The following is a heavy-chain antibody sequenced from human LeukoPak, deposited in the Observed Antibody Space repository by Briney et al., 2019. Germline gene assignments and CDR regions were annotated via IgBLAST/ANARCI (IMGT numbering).Heavy chain of an antibody. CDR3: AKDDDLVVPAAISFDY. CDR2: ISGSGGST. J-gene: IGHJ4*02. D-gene: IGHD2-2*01. CDR1: GFTFSSYA. Sequence: GGSLRLSCAASGFTFSSYAMSWVRQAPGKGLEWVSAISGSGGSTCYADSVKGRFTISRDNSKNTLYLQMNSLRAEDTAVYYCAKDDDLVVPAAISFDYWGQGTLVTVSS. V-gene: IGHV3-23*01.